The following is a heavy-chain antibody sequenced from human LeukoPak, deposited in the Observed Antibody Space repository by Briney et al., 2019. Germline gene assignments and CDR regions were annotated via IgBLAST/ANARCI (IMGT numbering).Heavy chain of an antibody. CDR3: ASTTVDYYYYYGMDV. J-gene: IGHJ6*02. CDR2: IYYSGST. Sequence: SETLSLTCTVSGGSISSYYWSWIRQPPGKGLEWIGYIYYSGSTNYNPSLKSRVTISVDTSKSQFSLKLSSVTAADTAVYYCASTTVDYYYYYGMDVWGQGTTVTVSS. D-gene: IGHD4-11*01. V-gene: IGHV4-59*01. CDR1: GGSISSYY.